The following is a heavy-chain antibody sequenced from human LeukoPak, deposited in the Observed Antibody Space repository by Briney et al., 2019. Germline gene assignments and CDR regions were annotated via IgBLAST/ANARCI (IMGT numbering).Heavy chain of an antibody. D-gene: IGHD2/OR15-2a*01. CDR1: GGSFSGYY. J-gene: IGHJ4*02. Sequence: PSETLSLTCAVYGGSFSGYYWSWIRQPPGKGLEWIGEINHSGSTNYNPSLKSRVTISVDMSKNQFSLKLSSVTAADTAIYYCAQSGNIEYYFDYWGRGTLVTVSS. CDR2: INHSGST. CDR3: AQSGNIEYYFDY. V-gene: IGHV4-34*01.